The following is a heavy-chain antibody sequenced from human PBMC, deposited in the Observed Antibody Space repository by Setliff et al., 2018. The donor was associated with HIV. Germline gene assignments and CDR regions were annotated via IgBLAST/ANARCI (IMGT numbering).Heavy chain of an antibody. CDR1: GGTFSLHY. CDR2: INHSGGT. J-gene: IGHJ4*02. Sequence: SETLSLTCAVSGGTFSLHYYTWIRQSPLRGLEWIGEINHSGGTRYNPSLKSRVTISIDTSKNQFSLNLSSVTAADTAVYYCARGPTERYYESRGYYYFDNWGQGTQVTVSS. D-gene: IGHD3-22*01. V-gene: IGHV4-34*01. CDR3: ARGPTERYYESRGYYYFDN.